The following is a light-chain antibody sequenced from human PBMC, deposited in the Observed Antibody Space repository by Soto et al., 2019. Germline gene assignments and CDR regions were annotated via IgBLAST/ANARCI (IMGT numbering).Light chain of an antibody. Sequence: QLVLTQSPSASASLGASVKFICTLSSGHSSYAIAWHQQQPEKGSRYLMKINSDGSHSKGDGIPDRFSGSSSGAERYLTISSLQSEDEADCYCQTWGTGIRVFGTGTKLTVL. CDR2: INSDGSH. CDR3: QTWGTGIRV. CDR1: SGHSSYA. V-gene: IGLV4-69*01. J-gene: IGLJ1*01.